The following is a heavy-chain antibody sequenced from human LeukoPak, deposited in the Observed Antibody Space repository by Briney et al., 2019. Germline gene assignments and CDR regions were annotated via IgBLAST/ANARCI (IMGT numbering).Heavy chain of an antibody. CDR1: GGSISSYY. CDR2: VYTSGST. J-gene: IGHJ4*02. Sequence: SETLSLTCTASGGSISSYYWSWIRQPAGKGLEWIWRVYTSGSTNYNPSLRSRVTMSVDTSKNQFSLKLSSVTAADTGVYYCARNPGPYSSSLNFDYWGQGTLVTVSS. V-gene: IGHV4-4*07. D-gene: IGHD6-13*01. CDR3: ARNPGPYSSSLNFDY.